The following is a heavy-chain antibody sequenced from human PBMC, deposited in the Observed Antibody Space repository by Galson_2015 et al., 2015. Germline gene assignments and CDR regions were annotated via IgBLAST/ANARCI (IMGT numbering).Heavy chain of an antibody. CDR3: ATQRVIVGAALGYYFDY. D-gene: IGHD1-26*01. Sequence: SLRLSCAASGFTFSTCGIHWVRQAPGRGLEWVAVISHNGRTQYYADSVKGRFTISRDNPKNTLYLQLNSLRTEDTALYYCATQRVIVGAALGYYFDYWGQGTLVTVSS. V-gene: IGHV3-30*03. CDR2: ISHNGRTQ. J-gene: IGHJ4*02. CDR1: GFTFSTCG.